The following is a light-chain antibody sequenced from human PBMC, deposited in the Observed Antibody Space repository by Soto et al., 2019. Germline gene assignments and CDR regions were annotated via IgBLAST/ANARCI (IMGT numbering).Light chain of an antibody. CDR2: GAS. Sequence: EIVMTQSPATLSVSPGERATLSCRASQSVSSNLAWYQQKRGQAPRLRIYGASTRSTGIPARFSGSGSGTEVTLTISSLQSEDFAVYYCQQYNNWPPITFGQGTRLDIK. J-gene: IGKJ5*01. V-gene: IGKV3-15*01. CDR3: QQYNNWPPIT. CDR1: QSVSSN.